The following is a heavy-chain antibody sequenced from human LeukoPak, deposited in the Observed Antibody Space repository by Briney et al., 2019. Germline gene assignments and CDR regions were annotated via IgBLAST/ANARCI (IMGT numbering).Heavy chain of an antibody. D-gene: IGHD3-9*01. CDR1: GFTFSSYA. Sequence: PGGSLRLSCAASGFTFSSYAMSWVRQAPGMGLEWVSAISGSGGSTYYADSVKGRFTISRDNSKNTLYLQMNSLRAEDTAVYYCAKANLRYFDWLLSAFDYWGQGTLVAVSS. J-gene: IGHJ4*02. CDR2: ISGSGGST. CDR3: AKANLRYFDWLLSAFDY. V-gene: IGHV3-23*01.